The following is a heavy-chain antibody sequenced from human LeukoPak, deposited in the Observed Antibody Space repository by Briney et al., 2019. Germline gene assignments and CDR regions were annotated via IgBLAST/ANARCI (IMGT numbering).Heavy chain of an antibody. Sequence: GGSLRLSCAASGFTFSDYYMSWIRQAPGKGLEWVSYISSSGSTIYYADSVKGRFTISRDNAKNSLYLQMNSLRAEDTAVYYCARDSLPGIAAAGGCWGQGTLVTVSS. CDR3: ARDSLPGIAAAGGC. D-gene: IGHD6-13*01. J-gene: IGHJ4*02. V-gene: IGHV3-11*04. CDR2: ISSSGSTI. CDR1: GFTFSDYY.